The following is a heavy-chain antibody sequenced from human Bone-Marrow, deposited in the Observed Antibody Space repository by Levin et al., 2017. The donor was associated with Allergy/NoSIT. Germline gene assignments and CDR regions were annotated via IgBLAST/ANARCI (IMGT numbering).Heavy chain of an antibody. D-gene: IGHD6-19*01. V-gene: IGHV4-59*01. Sequence: SQTLSLTCNVSGDSIHNYYWTWIRQSPGKGLEWIGYIFYTGSANYNPSLKSRVSMSVDASSNQFSLKLNSVTAADTAIYYCARLLAEGSSDWYTAFDIWGQGTLVTVSS. CDR2: IFYTGSA. CDR3: ARLLAEGSSDWYTAFDI. CDR1: GDSIHNYY. J-gene: IGHJ3*02.